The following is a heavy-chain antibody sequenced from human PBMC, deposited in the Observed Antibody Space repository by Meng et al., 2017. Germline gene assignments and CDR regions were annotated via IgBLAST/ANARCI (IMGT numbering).Heavy chain of an antibody. J-gene: IGHJ4*02. CDR2: IYYSGSN. Sequence: LSLSCPVSGGSISSDYSSWIRQLPGKRLEWVGYIYYSGSNNYNPSLKSRVTISVDTPKTQFTLKRSSLTAADTAVYYCRRVLLLPRTYYYGSSGYYYYFDYWGQGTLVTVSS. D-gene: IGHD3-22*01. CDR3: RRVLLLPRTYYYGSSGYYYYFDY. CDR1: GGSISSDY. V-gene: IGHV4-59*01.